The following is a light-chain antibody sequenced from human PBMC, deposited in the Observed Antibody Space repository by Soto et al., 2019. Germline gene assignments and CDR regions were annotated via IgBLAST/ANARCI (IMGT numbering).Light chain of an antibody. V-gene: IGLV1-51*01. J-gene: IGLJ1*01. Sequence: SALTQPPSVSAAPGQKVTTSCSGSSSNIGNNYVSWYQQLPGTAPKLLIYDNNKRPSGIPDRFSGSKSGTSATLGITGLQTGDEADYYCGTWDSSLSAYYVFGTGTKVTVL. CDR3: GTWDSSLSAYYV. CDR1: SSNIGNNY. CDR2: DNN.